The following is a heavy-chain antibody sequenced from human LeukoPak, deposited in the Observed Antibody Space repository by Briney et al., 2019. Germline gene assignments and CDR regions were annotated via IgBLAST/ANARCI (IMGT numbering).Heavy chain of an antibody. Sequence: ASVKVSCKISGYTLTEFSMHWVRQAPGRGLEYMGGFDSEDGDRVYAPKFQGRLTMTEDTSTDTAYIELSSLRSEDTAVYYCTSLSVLYSYGPVGPFDFWGQGTMVTVSS. V-gene: IGHV1-24*01. CDR2: FDSEDGDR. D-gene: IGHD5-18*01. J-gene: IGHJ3*01. CDR3: TSLSVLYSYGPVGPFDF. CDR1: GYTLTEFS.